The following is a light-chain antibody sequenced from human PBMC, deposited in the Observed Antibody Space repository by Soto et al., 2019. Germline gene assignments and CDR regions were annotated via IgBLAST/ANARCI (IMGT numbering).Light chain of an antibody. Sequence: EIVMTQSPGTLSLSPGERATLSCRASQSVSSSYLAWYQQRPGQAPRLVISGASSRANGIPDRFSGSGSGTDFTLTISRLEPEDFAVYYCQQYGSSPPWTFGQGTKVDIK. CDR1: QSVSSSY. CDR2: GAS. CDR3: QQYGSSPPWT. J-gene: IGKJ1*01. V-gene: IGKV3-20*01.